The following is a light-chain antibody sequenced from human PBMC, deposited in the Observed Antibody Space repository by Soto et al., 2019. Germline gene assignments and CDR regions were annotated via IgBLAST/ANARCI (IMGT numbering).Light chain of an antibody. CDR3: QHYNSYSEA. Sequence: DIQMTQSPSTLSGSVGDRVTITCRASQTISSWLAWYQQKPGKAPKLLIYKASTLKSGVPSRFSGIGSGTELTITISSLQPDDGETYDGQHYNSYSEAFGQGTKVDIK. J-gene: IGKJ1*01. CDR1: QTISSW. V-gene: IGKV1-5*03. CDR2: KAS.